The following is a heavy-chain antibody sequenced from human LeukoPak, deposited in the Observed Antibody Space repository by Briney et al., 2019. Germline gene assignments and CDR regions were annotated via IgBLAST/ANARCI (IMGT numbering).Heavy chain of an antibody. D-gene: IGHD5-24*01. J-gene: IGHJ4*02. Sequence: SETLSLTCTVSGGSISSGGYYWSWIRQHPGKGLEWIGYIYYSGSTYYNPSLKSRVTISVDTSKNQFSLKLSSVSAADTAVYYCARGGGDVYIVFDYWGQGTLVTVSS. CDR2: IYYSGST. CDR3: ARGGGDVYIVFDY. CDR1: GGSISSGGYY. V-gene: IGHV4-31*03.